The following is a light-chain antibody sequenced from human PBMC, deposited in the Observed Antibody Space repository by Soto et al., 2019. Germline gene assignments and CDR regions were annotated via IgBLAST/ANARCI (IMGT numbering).Light chain of an antibody. J-gene: IGLJ3*02. Sequence: QSALTQPASVSGSPGQSITLSCTGTSSDVGGYNYVSWYQQHPGKAPKLMIYEVNNRPSGVSNRFSGSKSGNTASLTISGLQAEDEADYYCSSFTRSSTWLFGGGTKLTVL. CDR2: EVN. CDR3: SSFTRSSTWL. CDR1: SSDVGGYNY. V-gene: IGLV2-14*01.